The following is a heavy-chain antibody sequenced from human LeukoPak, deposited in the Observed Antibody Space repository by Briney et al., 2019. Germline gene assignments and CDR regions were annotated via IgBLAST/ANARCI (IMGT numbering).Heavy chain of an antibody. CDR3: AKDTGYSSSWYAPTFDP. Sequence: GGSLRLSCAASGFTFDDYAIHWVRQAPGKGLGSVSLISWDGSSTYYAESVKGRFTISRDNSKNSLYLQMNSLRAEDTALYYCAKDTGYSSSWYAPTFDPWGQGTLVTVSS. CDR2: ISWDGSST. CDR1: GFTFDDYA. V-gene: IGHV3-43D*03. D-gene: IGHD6-13*01. J-gene: IGHJ5*02.